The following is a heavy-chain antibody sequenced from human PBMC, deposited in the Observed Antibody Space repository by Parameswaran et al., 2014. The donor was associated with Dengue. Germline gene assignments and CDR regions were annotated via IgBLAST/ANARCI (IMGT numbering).Heavy chain of an antibody. CDR3: ARGHRRRVPENSRRYYYYMDV. V-gene: IGHV1-8*01. Sequence: WVRQAPGQGLEWMGWMNPNSGNTGYAQKFQGRVTMTRNTSISTAYMELSSLRSEDTAVYYCARGHRRRVPENSRRYYYYMDVWGKGTTVTVSS. CDR2: MNPNSGNT. J-gene: IGHJ6*03. D-gene: IGHD1-14*01.